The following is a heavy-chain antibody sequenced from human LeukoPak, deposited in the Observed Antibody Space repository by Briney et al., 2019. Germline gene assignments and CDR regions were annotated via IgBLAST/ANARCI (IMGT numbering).Heavy chain of an antibody. Sequence: AGGSLRLSCAASGFTFSDYYMSWIRQAPGKGLEWVSYISSSGGSTIYYADSVKGRFTISRDNAKNSLYLQMNSLRAEDTAVYYCARGRGVIIIDYWGQGTLVTVSS. CDR1: GFTFSDYY. CDR2: ISSSGGSTI. CDR3: ARGRGVIIIDY. V-gene: IGHV3-11*01. D-gene: IGHD3-10*01. J-gene: IGHJ4*02.